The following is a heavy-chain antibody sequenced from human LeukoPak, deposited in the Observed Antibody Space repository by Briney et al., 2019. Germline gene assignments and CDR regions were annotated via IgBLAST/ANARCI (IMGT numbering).Heavy chain of an antibody. D-gene: IGHD5-12*01. V-gene: IGHV4-59*04. J-gene: IGHJ6*01. CDR3: SGHHSGPARLDC. Sequence: PGGSLRLSCAASGFDLSTYEMNWVRQAPGKGLEWIGNIYFGGSTYYNPSLKSRVSISVEASKNKFSLKLMYRTAADTAVFYCSGHHSGPARLDCWG. CDR1: GFDLSTYE. CDR2: IYFGGST.